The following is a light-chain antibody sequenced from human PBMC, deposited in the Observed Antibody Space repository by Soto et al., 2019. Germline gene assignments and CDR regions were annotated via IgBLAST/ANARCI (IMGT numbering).Light chain of an antibody. Sequence: EIVMTQSPATLSLSPGDTAXLXXRASQSVHSNLAWFQQHPGQAPRLLIYGASSRATGIPARFSGSGSGTDFTLTISSLEPEDFAVYYCQQRSNWPSFGPGTKVDIK. CDR3: QQRSNWPS. V-gene: IGKV3-11*01. CDR1: QSVHSN. J-gene: IGKJ3*01. CDR2: GAS.